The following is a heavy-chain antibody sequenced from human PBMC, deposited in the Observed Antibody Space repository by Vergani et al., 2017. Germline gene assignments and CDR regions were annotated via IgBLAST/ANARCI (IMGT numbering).Heavy chain of an antibody. CDR3: AGPQDTSAYYYGEFDC. V-gene: IGHV3-23*01. CDR2: ISSDGGST. J-gene: IGHJ4*02. CDR1: GFTFSTYA. D-gene: IGHD3-22*01. Sequence: EVQLLESGGGLVQPGGSLRLSCAASGFTFSTYAMTWVRQAPGKGLEWVSTISSDGGSTYYADSVKGRFTISRDNSKNTLYLQMNSLTAEDTAIYYCAGPQDTSAYYYGEFDCWGQGILVTVSS.